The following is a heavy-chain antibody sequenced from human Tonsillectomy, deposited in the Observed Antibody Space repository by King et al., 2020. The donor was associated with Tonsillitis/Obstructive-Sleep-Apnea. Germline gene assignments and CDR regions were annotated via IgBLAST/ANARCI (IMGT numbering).Heavy chain of an antibody. J-gene: IGHJ6*03. CDR1: GYSFTNYW. Sequence: VQLVESGAEVKKPGESLKISCKGSGYSFTNYWIAWVRQTPGKGLEWMGIIYPDDSDNRYSPSFQGQVTISADKSISSPYLQRSSLKASDTAMYYCARGAYDFWCGYYSQNYYYYYMDVWGKGTTVTVSS. CDR2: IYPDDSDN. D-gene: IGHD3-3*01. V-gene: IGHV5-51*01. CDR3: ARGAYDFWCGYYSQNYYYYYMDV.